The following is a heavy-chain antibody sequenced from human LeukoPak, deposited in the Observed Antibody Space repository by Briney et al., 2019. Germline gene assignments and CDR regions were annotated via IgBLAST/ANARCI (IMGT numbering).Heavy chain of an antibody. J-gene: IGHJ6*02. Sequence: GGSLRLSCAASGFTFSESWMSWVRQAPGKGLEWVANMNQDGSEKDYVDSVKGRFTISRGNARESLYLQKSSLRAEDTAVYYCATYTHWVAGDVWGHGTTVTVSS. CDR2: MNQDGSEK. CDR3: ATYTHWVAGDV. D-gene: IGHD3-16*01. V-gene: IGHV3-7*01. CDR1: GFTFSESW.